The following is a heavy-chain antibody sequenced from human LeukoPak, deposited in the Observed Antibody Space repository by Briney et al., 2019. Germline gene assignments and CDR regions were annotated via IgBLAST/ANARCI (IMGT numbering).Heavy chain of an antibody. CDR2: ISSSGSTV. V-gene: IGHV3-11*04. J-gene: IGHJ6*03. CDR3: ARDPLTLYDYYMDV. CDR1: GFTVSSNY. Sequence: GGSLRLSCAASGFTVSSNYMSWVRQAPGKGLELVSYISSSGSTVYYADSVKGRFTISRDNAKNSLYLQMNSLRADDTAVYYCARDPLTLYDYYMDVWGKGTTVTVSS. D-gene: IGHD3-9*01.